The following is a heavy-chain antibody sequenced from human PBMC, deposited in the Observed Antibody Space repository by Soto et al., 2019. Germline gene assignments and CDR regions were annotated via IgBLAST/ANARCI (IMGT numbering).Heavy chain of an antibody. D-gene: IGHD4-17*01. CDR2: IIPALGTA. Sequence: QDQLVQSGAEVKKPGSSVKVSCKASGGTFSSHTFSWVRQAPGQGLEWMGRIIPALGTATYAQKFQGRVTITADESAPTVYMELNSLRSEDTAVYYCARPAFGDYWYFDLWGRGTLVTVSS. CDR3: ARPAFGDYWYFDL. J-gene: IGHJ2*01. V-gene: IGHV1-69*08. CDR1: GGTFSSHT.